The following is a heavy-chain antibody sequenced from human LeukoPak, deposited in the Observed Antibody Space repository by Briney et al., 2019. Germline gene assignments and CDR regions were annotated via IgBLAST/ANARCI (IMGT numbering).Heavy chain of an antibody. J-gene: IGHJ1*01. CDR3: ARDSATASYGDYSD. V-gene: IGHV4-4*02. D-gene: IGHD4-17*01. CDR1: GGSVSSVNW. Sequence: KTSETLSLTCAVSGGSVSSVNWWSWVRQPPGKGLEWIGEIYHSGSTNYNPSLRSRVTISVDKSKNQLSLELSSVTAADTAIYYCARDSATASYGDYSDWGQGTLVTVSS. CDR2: IYHSGST.